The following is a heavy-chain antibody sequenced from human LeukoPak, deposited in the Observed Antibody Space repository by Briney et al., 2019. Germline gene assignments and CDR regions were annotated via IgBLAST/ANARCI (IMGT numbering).Heavy chain of an antibody. J-gene: IGHJ4*02. V-gene: IGHV3-11*05. CDR2: ISSSSSYT. CDR1: GFTLSDYY. CDR3: ARVILPAAIDC. Sequence: GGSLRLSCAASGFTLSDYYMSWIRQAPGKGLEWVSHISSSSSYTKDGDSVKGRFTISRDNAKNSLYLQMNSLRAEDTAVYYCARVILPAAIDCWGQGTLVIISS. D-gene: IGHD2-2*01.